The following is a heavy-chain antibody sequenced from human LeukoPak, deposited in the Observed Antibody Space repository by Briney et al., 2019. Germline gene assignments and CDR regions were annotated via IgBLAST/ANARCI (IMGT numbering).Heavy chain of an antibody. J-gene: IGHJ6*02. D-gene: IGHD6-13*01. V-gene: IGHV4-39*07. CDR1: GGSISSSSYY. CDR3: ARGDSSSWSHYYYGMDV. Sequence: SETLSLTCTVSGGSISSSSYYWGWIRQPPGKGLEWIGEIYHSGSTNYNPSLKSRVTISVDKSKNQFSLKLSSVTAADTAVYYCARGDSSSWSHYYYGMDVWGQGTTVTASS. CDR2: IYHSGST.